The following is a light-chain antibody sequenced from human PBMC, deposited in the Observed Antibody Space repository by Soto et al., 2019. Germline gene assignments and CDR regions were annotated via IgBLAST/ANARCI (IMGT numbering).Light chain of an antibody. CDR3: QQYKSSST. CDR2: KAS. Sequence: DIQMTQSPSSLSASLGDRVTITCRASQSISSYLNWYQQKPGKAPNLLINKASSLQSEVPSRFSGSGSGTEFTLTITSLQPDDFGVYYCQQYKSSSTFGQGTKVDIK. J-gene: IGKJ1*01. V-gene: IGKV1-5*03. CDR1: QSISSY.